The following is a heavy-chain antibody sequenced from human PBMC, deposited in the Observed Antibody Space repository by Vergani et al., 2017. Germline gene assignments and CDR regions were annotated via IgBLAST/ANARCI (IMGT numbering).Heavy chain of an antibody. CDR1: GFTFSSYE. CDR2: ISSSGSTI. Sequence: EVQLVESGGGLVQPGGSLRLSCAASGFTFSSYEMNWVRQAPGKGLEWVSYISSSGSTIYYADSVKGRFTISRDNAKNSLYLQMNSLRAEDTAVYYCARGFMLWFGELSSAPDYWGQGTLVTVSS. CDR3: ARGFMLWFGELSSAPDY. D-gene: IGHD3-10*01. J-gene: IGHJ4*02. V-gene: IGHV3-48*03.